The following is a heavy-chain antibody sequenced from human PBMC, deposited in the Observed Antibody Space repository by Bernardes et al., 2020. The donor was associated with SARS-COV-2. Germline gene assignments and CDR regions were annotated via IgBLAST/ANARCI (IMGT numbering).Heavy chain of an antibody. Sequence: GGSLRLSCAASGFTFKNYAMHWVRATGKGLEWLSGIGHGGDTYYPGSVKGRFTISREDGKNSLYLQMSSLTAEDSAVYFCARGDHRGTPFDYFYYGMDVWGQGTTVTVSS. D-gene: IGHD3-16*01. V-gene: IGHV3-13*01. CDR1: GFTFKNYA. CDR3: ARGDHRGTPFDYFYYGMDV. CDR2: IGHGGDT. J-gene: IGHJ6*02.